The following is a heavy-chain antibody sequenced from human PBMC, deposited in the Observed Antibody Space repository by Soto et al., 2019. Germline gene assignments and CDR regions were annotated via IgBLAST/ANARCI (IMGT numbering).Heavy chain of an antibody. D-gene: IGHD3-9*01. J-gene: IGHJ6*02. Sequence: GGSLRLSCAASGFTFSSYGMHWVRQAPGKGLEWVAVISYDGSNKYYADSVKGRFTISRDNSKNTLYLQMNSLRAEDTAVYYCAKGDDILTGTRREYYYYGMDVWGQGTTVTVSS. CDR2: ISYDGSNK. V-gene: IGHV3-30*18. CDR3: AKGDDILTGTRREYYYYGMDV. CDR1: GFTFSSYG.